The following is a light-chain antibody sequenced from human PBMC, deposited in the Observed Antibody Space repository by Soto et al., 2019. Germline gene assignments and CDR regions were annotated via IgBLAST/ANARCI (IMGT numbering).Light chain of an antibody. CDR3: CSYTSSHTRV. J-gene: IGLJ1*01. CDR1: TSDVGSYDF. CDR2: DVN. Sequence: QSVLTQPASVSGSPGQSITISCSGTTSDVGSYDFVSWYQHHPGKAPKLIIYDVNNRPSELSNRFSGSKSGNTASLTISGLQTEDEADYYCCSYTSSHTRVFGTGTKLTVL. V-gene: IGLV2-14*01.